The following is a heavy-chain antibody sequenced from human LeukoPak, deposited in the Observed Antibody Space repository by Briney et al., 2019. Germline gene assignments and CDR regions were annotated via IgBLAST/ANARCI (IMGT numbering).Heavy chain of an antibody. J-gene: IGHJ4*02. V-gene: IGHV3-23*01. Sequence: GGSLRLSCAASGFTFSSYAMSWVRQAPGKGLEWVSAISGSGGSTYYADSVKGRFTISRDNSKNTLYLQLNSLRAEDTAVYYCALLPYSSGPNFDYWGQGTLVTVSS. CDR3: ALLPYSSGPNFDY. CDR2: ISGSGGST. CDR1: GFTFSSYA. D-gene: IGHD6-19*01.